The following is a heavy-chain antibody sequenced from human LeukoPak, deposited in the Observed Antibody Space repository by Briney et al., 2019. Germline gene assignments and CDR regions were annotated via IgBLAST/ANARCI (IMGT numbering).Heavy chain of an antibody. CDR2: IYYSGST. Sequence: PSETLSLTCTVSGGSISSYYWSWIRQPPGKGLEWIGYIYYSGSTNYNPSLKSRVTISVDTSKNQFSLKLSSVTAADTAVYYCARDRAAAEFDYWGQGTLVTVSS. J-gene: IGHJ4*02. D-gene: IGHD6-13*01. CDR1: GGSISSYY. CDR3: ARDRAAAEFDY. V-gene: IGHV4-59*01.